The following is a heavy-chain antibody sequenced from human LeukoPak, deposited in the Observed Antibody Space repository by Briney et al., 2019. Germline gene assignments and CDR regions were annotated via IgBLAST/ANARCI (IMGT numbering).Heavy chain of an antibody. J-gene: IGHJ4*02. CDR1: DDSISSSTYY. CDR3: AGEGYRSFDY. Sequence: SETLSLTCIISDDSISSSTYYWGWIRQHPGKGLEWIGTLYYSGKTYYNPSLKSRVTISIDTSKNQFSLKLTSATAADTAVYYCAGEGYRSFDYWGQGTLVTVSS. CDR2: LYYSGKT. V-gene: IGHV4-39*07. D-gene: IGHD5-18*01.